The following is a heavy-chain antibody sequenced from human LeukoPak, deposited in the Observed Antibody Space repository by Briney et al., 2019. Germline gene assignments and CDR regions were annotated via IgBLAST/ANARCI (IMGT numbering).Heavy chain of an antibody. Sequence: SETLSLTCTVSGGSISSYYWSWIRQPPGKGLEWIGYIYYSGSTNYNPSLKSRVTMSVDTSKNQFSLRLSSVTAADTAVYYCARAGQQLRYYYYYYMDVWGKGTTVTVSS. CDR2: IYYSGST. CDR3: ARAGQQLRYYYYYYMDV. J-gene: IGHJ6*03. CDR1: GGSISSYY. D-gene: IGHD6-13*01. V-gene: IGHV4-59*12.